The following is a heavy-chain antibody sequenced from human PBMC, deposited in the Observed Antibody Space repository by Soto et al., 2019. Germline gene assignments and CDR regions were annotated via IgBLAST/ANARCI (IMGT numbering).Heavy chain of an antibody. CDR3: ARVMTTVTTIYFDY. CDR1: GGSISSGGYY. CDR2: IYYSGST. J-gene: IGHJ4*02. V-gene: IGHV4-31*03. D-gene: IGHD4-4*01. Sequence: SETLSLTCTVSGGSISSGGYYWSWIRQHPGKGLEWIGYIYYSGSTYYNPSLKSRVTISVDTSKNQFSLKLSSATAADTAVYYCARVMTTVTTIYFDYWGQGTLVTVSS.